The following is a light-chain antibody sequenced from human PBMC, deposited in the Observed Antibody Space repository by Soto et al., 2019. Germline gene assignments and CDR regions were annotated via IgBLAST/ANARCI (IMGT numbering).Light chain of an antibody. CDR2: AAS. CDR3: QQYNNWPGT. J-gene: IGKJ1*01. Sequence: EIVLTQSPGTLSLSPGERATLSCRASQTVSSSSLGWYQQKPGQAPRLLIYAASSRATGIPDRFSGSGSGTDFTLTISRLEPEDFAVYYCQQYNNWPGTFGQGTKVEIK. V-gene: IGKV3-20*01. CDR1: QTVSSSS.